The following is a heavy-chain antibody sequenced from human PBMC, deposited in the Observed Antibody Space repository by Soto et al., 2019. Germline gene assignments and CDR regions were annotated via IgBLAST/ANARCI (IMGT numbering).Heavy chain of an antibody. J-gene: IGHJ4*02. D-gene: IGHD3-22*01. CDR2: IIPIFGTA. V-gene: IGHV1-69*01. Sequence: QVQLVQSGAEVKKPGSSVKVSCKASGGTFSSYAISWVRQAPGQGLEWMGGIIPIFGTANYAQKFQGRVTITADESTSRAYMELSSLRSEDTAVYYCASGRSTYYYDSSGYYLDYWGQGTLVTVSS. CDR1: GGTFSSYA. CDR3: ASGRSTYYYDSSGYYLDY.